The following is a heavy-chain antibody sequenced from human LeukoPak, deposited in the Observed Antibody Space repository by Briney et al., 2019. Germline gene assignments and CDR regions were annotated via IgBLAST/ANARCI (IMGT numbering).Heavy chain of an antibody. Sequence: PGGSLRLSCAASGFTFSSYWMSWVRQAPGKGLEWVSAISGSGGSTYYADSVKGRFTISRDNSKNTLYLQMNSLRAGDTAVYYCAKRRSNGYYFDYWGQGTLVTVSS. J-gene: IGHJ4*02. D-gene: IGHD3-3*01. CDR1: GFTFSSYW. CDR2: ISGSGGST. V-gene: IGHV3-23*01. CDR3: AKRRSNGYYFDY.